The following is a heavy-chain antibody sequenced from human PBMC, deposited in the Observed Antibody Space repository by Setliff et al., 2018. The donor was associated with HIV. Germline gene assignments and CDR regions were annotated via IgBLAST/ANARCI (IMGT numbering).Heavy chain of an antibody. CDR3: TKNLYRSPWSPLDY. Sequence: GGSLRLSCTVSGFTFDNAWMAWVRQAPGEGLEWVGHMNSKTRGGAPDYAAPVKGRFTISRDNSKNTLYLQMNSLRAEDTAVYYCTKNLYRSPWSPLDYWGQGTLVTVSS. D-gene: IGHD6-19*01. CDR2: MNSKTRGGAP. J-gene: IGHJ4*02. CDR1: GFTFDNAW. V-gene: IGHV3-15*01.